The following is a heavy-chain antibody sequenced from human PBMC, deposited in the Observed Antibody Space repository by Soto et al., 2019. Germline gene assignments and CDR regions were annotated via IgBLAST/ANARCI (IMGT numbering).Heavy chain of an antibody. V-gene: IGHV3-15*07. CDR2: IKSKADDETT. J-gene: IGHJ6*02. CDR1: GFNFINAW. D-gene: IGHD1-26*01. CDR3: SALGV. Sequence: EVQLVESGGGLVEPGGSLRLSCAASGFNFINAWMHWVRQAPGKGLEWVGRIKSKADDETTDYAAPVKGRFIISRDDSKNTLYLQINSLKMEDTAVYYCSALGVWGQGTTVTVSS.